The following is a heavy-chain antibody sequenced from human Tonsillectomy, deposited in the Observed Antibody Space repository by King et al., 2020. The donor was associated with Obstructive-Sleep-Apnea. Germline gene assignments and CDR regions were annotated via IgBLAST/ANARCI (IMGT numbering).Heavy chain of an antibody. CDR1: GFTFDDYA. CDR3: ARKNRYSNGKDFDF. Sequence: VQLVESGGGLVQPGRSLRLSCAASGFTFDDYAMHWVRQSSEKGLEWVSGISWSGGGIGYAESGKGRFTFSRDNAKNSLFLQMNSLRTDDTALYYCARKNRYSNGKDFDFWGQGTLVTVSS. J-gene: IGHJ4*02. V-gene: IGHV3-9*01. D-gene: IGHD4-11*01. CDR2: ISWSGGGI.